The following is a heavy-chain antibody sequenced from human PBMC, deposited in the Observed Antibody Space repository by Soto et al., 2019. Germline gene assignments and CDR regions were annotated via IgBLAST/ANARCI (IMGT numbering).Heavy chain of an antibody. J-gene: IGHJ6*02. D-gene: IGHD6-6*01. V-gene: IGHV4-31*03. CDR2: IYYSGST. CDR1: GGSISSGGYY. CDR3: ARDRPVYTSSSADYYYYGMDV. Sequence: PSETLSLTCTVSGGSISSGGYYWSWIRQHPGKGLEWIGYIYYSGSTYYNPSLKSRVTISVDTSKNQFSLKLSSVTAADTAVYYCARDRPVYTSSSADYYYYGMDVWGQGTTVTVAS.